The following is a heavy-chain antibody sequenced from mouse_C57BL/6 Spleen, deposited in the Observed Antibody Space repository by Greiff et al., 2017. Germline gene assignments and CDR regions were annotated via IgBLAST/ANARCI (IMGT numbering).Heavy chain of an antibody. CDR2: IYPGDGDT. J-gene: IGHJ2*01. CDR3: ARCNYYGSSLYYFDY. V-gene: IGHV1-82*01. Sequence: QVQLKESGPELVKPGASVKISCKASGYAFSSSWMNWVKQRPGKGLEWIGRIYPGDGDTNYNGKFKGKATLTADKSSSTAYMQLSSLTSEDSAVYFGARCNYYGSSLYYFDYWGQGTTLTVSS. D-gene: IGHD1-1*01. CDR1: GYAFSSSW.